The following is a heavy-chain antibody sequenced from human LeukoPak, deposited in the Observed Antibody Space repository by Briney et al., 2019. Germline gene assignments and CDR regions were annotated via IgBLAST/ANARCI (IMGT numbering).Heavy chain of an antibody. CDR3: ASLRERSYYARGFDY. CDR1: GGSISSSSYY. J-gene: IGHJ4*02. CDR2: MYRSGST. Sequence: SETLSLTCTVSGGSISSSSYYWGWIRQPPGKGLEWIGSMYRSGSTYYNPSLKSRVTISVDTSKNQFSLKLSSVTAADTAVYYCASLRERSYYARGFDYWGQGTLVTVSS. D-gene: IGHD1-26*01. V-gene: IGHV4-39*01.